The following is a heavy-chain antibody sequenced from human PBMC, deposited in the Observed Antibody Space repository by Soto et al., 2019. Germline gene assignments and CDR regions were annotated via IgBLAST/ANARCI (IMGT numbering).Heavy chain of an antibody. Sequence: SETLSLTCTVSGGSISSYYWSWIRQPPGKGLEWIGYIYYTGYTNYNPSLKSRVTISVDTSKNQFSLNVSSVTAADTAVYYCARVKWFGESGFDYWGQGTLVTVSS. CDR1: GGSISSYY. CDR2: IYYTGYT. V-gene: IGHV4-59*01. CDR3: ARVKWFGESGFDY. D-gene: IGHD3-10*01. J-gene: IGHJ4*02.